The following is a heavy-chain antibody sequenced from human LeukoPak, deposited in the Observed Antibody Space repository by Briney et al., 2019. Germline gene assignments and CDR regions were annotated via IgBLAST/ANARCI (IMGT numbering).Heavy chain of an antibody. J-gene: IGHJ4*02. CDR3: ARGGSLDIVVVPAAGDY. D-gene: IGHD2-2*03. CDR1: GFTFSTFW. Sequence: GGSLRLSCVASGFTFSTFWMTWVRQAPGQGLEWVANIRGDGSRQYYVDSVKGRSTISRDNAKNSLYLQMNSLRAEDTAVYYCARGGSLDIVVVPAAGDYWGQGTLVTVSS. V-gene: IGHV3-7*01. CDR2: IRGDGSRQ.